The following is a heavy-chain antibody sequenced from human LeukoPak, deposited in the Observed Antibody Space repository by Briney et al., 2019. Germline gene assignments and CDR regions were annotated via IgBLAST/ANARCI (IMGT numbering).Heavy chain of an antibody. CDR3: TKHFKENKVATSYAAFDI. CDR2: IGGSGASA. J-gene: IGHJ3*02. Sequence: PGGSLRLSCAASGFTFGSYAMSWVRQAPGKGLEWVSAIGGSGASAYYADSVKGRFTISRDNSKNTRYLQMNSLRAEDTAVYYCTKHFKENKVATSYAAFDIWGQGTMVTVSS. V-gene: IGHV3-23*01. CDR1: GFTFGSYA. D-gene: IGHD5-12*01.